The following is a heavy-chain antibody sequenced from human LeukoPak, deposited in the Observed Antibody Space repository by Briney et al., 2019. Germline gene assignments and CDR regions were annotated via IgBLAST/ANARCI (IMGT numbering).Heavy chain of an antibody. Sequence: ASVKVSCKASGGTFSSYAISWVRQAPGQGLEWMGGIIPIFGTANYAQKFQGRVTITTDESTNTAYMELSSLRSEDTAVYYCARDLSSSVGFDYWGQGTLVTVSS. J-gene: IGHJ4*02. CDR1: GGTFSSYA. CDR3: ARDLSSSVGFDY. V-gene: IGHV1-69*05. D-gene: IGHD6-6*01. CDR2: IIPIFGTA.